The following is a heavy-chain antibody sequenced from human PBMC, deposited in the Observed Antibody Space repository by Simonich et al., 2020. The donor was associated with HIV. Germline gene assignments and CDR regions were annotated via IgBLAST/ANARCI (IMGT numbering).Heavy chain of an antibody. J-gene: IGHJ5*02. Sequence: EVQLVQSGAEVKKPGESLKISCQGSGYSFTNYWIAWVRQMPGKGLEWMGIIFPGYSDTKYSPSSQGQVTISADKYISTAYLQWSSLKASDTAMYYCAKSNGNWFDPWGRGTLVTVSS. V-gene: IGHV5-51*03. CDR3: AKSNGNWFDP. D-gene: IGHD7-27*01. CDR1: GYSFTNYW. CDR2: IFPGYSDT.